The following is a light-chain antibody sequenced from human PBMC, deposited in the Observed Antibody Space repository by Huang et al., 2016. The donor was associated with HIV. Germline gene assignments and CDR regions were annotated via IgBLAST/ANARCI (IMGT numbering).Light chain of an antibody. Sequence: DIQMTQSPSSLSASVGDRVTITCQASQDISTYLNWYQQKTGNAPKVLIYAASNLETGVPARFSGSGSGTDFTFTISILQPGDIATYYCQQYDNLPWTFGQGTRVEIK. V-gene: IGKV1-33*01. J-gene: IGKJ1*01. CDR3: QQYDNLPWT. CDR2: AAS. CDR1: QDISTY.